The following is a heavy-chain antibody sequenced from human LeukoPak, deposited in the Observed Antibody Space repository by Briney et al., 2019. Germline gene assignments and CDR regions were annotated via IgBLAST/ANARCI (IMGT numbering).Heavy chain of an antibody. CDR1: GFTFTGYY. Sequence: ASVKVSCKASGFTFTGYYMHWVRQAPGQGLEWMGRINPNNGGTNYAQKFQGRVTMTGDTSISTAYMELSSLRSDDTAVYYCTRESGSYHGNDYWGQGTLVTVSS. CDR3: TRESGSYHGNDY. D-gene: IGHD1-26*01. J-gene: IGHJ4*02. CDR2: INPNNGGT. V-gene: IGHV1-2*06.